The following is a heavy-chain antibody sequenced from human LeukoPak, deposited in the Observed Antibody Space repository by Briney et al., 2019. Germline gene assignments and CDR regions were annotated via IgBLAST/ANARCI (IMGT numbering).Heavy chain of an antibody. CDR2: IIPILGIA. CDR1: GGTFSSYA. V-gene: IGHV1-69*10. CDR3: ARAYSSSWERTEYFQH. J-gene: IGHJ1*01. Sequence: SVKVSCKAPGGTFSSYAISWVRQAPGQGLEWMGGIIPILGIANYAQKFQGRVTITADKSTSTAYMELSSLRSEDTAVYYCARAYSSSWERTEYFQHWGQGTLVTVSS. D-gene: IGHD6-13*01.